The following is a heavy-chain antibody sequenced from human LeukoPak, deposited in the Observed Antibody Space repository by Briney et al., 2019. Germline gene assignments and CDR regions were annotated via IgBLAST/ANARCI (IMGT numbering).Heavy chain of an antibody. Sequence: SQTLSLTCAISGDSVSSNSAAWNWIRQSPSRGLEWLGRTYYRSKWYSSYAPSVRSRITINPDASRNHLSLQLNSVTPEDTAVYYCARENPRGVGGAMGDFDYWGQGTLVTVSS. J-gene: IGHJ4*02. D-gene: IGHD3-16*01. CDR3: ARENPRGVGGAMGDFDY. CDR2: TYYRSKWYS. CDR1: GDSVSSNSAA. V-gene: IGHV6-1*01.